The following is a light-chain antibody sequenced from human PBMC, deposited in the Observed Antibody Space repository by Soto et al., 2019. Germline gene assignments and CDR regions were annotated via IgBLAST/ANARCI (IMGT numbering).Light chain of an antibody. V-gene: IGLV2-8*01. J-gene: IGLJ1*01. Sequence: QSALTQSPSASGSPGQSVTISCTGTSSDVGGYNYVSWYQQHPGKAPKLMIYDVNKRPSGVPDRFSGSKSGNTASLPVAGLQTEDVADYYCSSYAGSNIFFFGPGTKLTVL. CDR3: SSYAGSNIFF. CDR2: DVN. CDR1: SSDVGGYNY.